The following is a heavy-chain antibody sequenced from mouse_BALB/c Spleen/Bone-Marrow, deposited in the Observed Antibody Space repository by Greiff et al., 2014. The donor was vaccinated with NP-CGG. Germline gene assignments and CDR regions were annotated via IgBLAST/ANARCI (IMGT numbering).Heavy chain of an antibody. CDR3: ARGGSSRAWFAY. Sequence: VQVVESGPGLVAPSQSLSITCTVSEFSLTSYGVHWVRQPPGKGLEWLGAIWAGGSTNYNSALMSRLSISKDNSKSQVFLKMNSLQTDDTAMYYCARGGSSRAWFAYWGQGTLVTVSA. CDR1: EFSLTSYG. D-gene: IGHD1-1*01. J-gene: IGHJ3*01. V-gene: IGHV2-9*02. CDR2: IWAGGST.